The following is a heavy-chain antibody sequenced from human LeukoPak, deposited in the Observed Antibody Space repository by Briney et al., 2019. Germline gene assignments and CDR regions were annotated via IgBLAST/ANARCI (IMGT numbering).Heavy chain of an antibody. CDR3: ARISTAYYFDY. Sequence: PSETLSLTCSVSGGSISSYYWSWIRQPAGKGLEWIGRIYTTGSTNYNPSLKSRLTMSVDTSKNQFSLKLSSVTAADTAVYYCARISTAYYFDYWGQGTLVTVSS. V-gene: IGHV4-4*07. CDR1: GGSISSYY. J-gene: IGHJ4*02. CDR2: IYTTGST.